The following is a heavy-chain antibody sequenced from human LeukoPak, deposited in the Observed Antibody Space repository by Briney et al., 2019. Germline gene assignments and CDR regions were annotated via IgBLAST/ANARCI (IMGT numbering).Heavy chain of an antibody. CDR2: ISSSSSYI. D-gene: IGHD3-22*01. Sequence: GGSLRLSCAASGFTFSSYGMHWVRQAPGKGLEWVSSISSSSSYIYYADSVKGRFTISRDNAKNSLYLQMNSLRAEDTAVYYCAREINDSSGYQYYYYGMDVWGQGTTVTVSS. J-gene: IGHJ6*02. CDR3: AREINDSSGYQYYYYGMDV. CDR1: GFTFSSYG. V-gene: IGHV3-21*01.